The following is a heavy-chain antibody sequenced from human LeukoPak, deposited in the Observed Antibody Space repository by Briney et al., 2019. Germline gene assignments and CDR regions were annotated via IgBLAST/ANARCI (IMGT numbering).Heavy chain of an antibody. Sequence: GASVKVSCKASGGTFSSYAISWVRQAPGQGLEWMGGIIPIFGTANYAQKFQGRVTITADESTSTAYMELNSLRAEDTAVYYCARDVSRVVPAARYFDYWGQGTLVTVSS. CDR3: ARDVSRVVPAARYFDY. D-gene: IGHD2-2*01. J-gene: IGHJ4*02. V-gene: IGHV1-69*13. CDR1: GGTFSSYA. CDR2: IIPIFGTA.